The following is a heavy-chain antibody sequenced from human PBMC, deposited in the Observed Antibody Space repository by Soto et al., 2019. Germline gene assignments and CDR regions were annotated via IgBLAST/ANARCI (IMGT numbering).Heavy chain of an antibody. D-gene: IGHD2-8*01. CDR1: GFVSSFYG. Sequence: QVQLVESGGGLSHPGRSRKLSCAASGFVSSFYGMHGVRQAPGKGLEWVGDISYDGSKKHYADSVKGRLTISRDNSRNTLYLQMNSLRAEDTAVYYCGKILSCSDGVCPDTIDYWGQGTLVTVSS. V-gene: IGHV3-30*18. J-gene: IGHJ4*02. CDR2: ISYDGSKK. CDR3: GKILSCSDGVCPDTIDY.